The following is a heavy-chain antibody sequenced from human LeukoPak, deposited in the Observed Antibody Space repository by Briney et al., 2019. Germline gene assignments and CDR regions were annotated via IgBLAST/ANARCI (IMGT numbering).Heavy chain of an antibody. J-gene: IGHJ3*02. CDR2: ISSSGSTI. Sequence: GGSLRLSCAASGFTFSDYYMSWIRQAPGKGLEGVSYISSSGSTIYYADSVKGRFTISRDNAKNSLYLQMNSLRAEDTAVYYCARECSGGSCLGLEAFDIWGQGTMVTVSS. CDR3: ARECSGGSCLGLEAFDI. D-gene: IGHD2-15*01. V-gene: IGHV3-11*01. CDR1: GFTFSDYY.